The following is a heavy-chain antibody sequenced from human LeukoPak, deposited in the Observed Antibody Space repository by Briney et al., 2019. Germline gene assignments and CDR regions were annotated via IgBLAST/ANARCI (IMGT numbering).Heavy chain of an antibody. CDR1: GGSISSSNYY. Sequence: PSETLSLTCTVSGGSISSSNYYWGWVRQPPGKGLEWIGTIFYNGGTQYSPSLKSRVTISVDTSKNQFSLKLSSVTAADTAVYYCARLYSGSYANYWYFDLWGRGTLVTVSS. CDR2: IFYNGGT. V-gene: IGHV4-39*07. CDR3: ARLYSGSYANYWYFDL. D-gene: IGHD1-26*01. J-gene: IGHJ2*01.